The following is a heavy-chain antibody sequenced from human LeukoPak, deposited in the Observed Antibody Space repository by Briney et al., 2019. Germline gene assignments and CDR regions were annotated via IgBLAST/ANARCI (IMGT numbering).Heavy chain of an antibody. J-gene: IGHJ5*02. CDR3: ANSYCGGDCYLP. Sequence: GGSLRLSCAASGFTFSSYAMSWVRQAPGKGLEWVSAISGSGGSTDYADSVKGRFTISRDNSRNTLYLQMNSLRVEDTAVYYCANSYCGGDCYLPWGQGTLVTVSS. D-gene: IGHD2-21*02. V-gene: IGHV3-23*01. CDR1: GFTFSSYA. CDR2: ISGSGGST.